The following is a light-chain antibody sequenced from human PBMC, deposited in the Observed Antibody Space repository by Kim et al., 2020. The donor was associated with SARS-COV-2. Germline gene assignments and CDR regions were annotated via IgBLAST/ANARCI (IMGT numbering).Light chain of an antibody. CDR2: DAS. Sequence: SPRERATRSCRASQSIGNYLAWYQQKPGQAPRPLIYDASNRAPGIPARFSGSWSGTDFTLSISSLQPEDFAVYFCQQRNNWPHLTFGGGTKVDIK. CDR1: QSIGNY. V-gene: IGKV3-11*01. J-gene: IGKJ4*01. CDR3: QQRNNWPHLT.